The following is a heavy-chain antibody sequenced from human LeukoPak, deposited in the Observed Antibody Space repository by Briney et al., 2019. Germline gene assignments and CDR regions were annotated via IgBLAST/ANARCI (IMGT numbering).Heavy chain of an antibody. D-gene: IGHD3-22*01. J-gene: IGHJ4*02. CDR1: GGSISSSSYY. V-gene: IGHV4-39*07. Sequence: SETLSLTCTVSGGSISSSSYYWGWIRQPPGKGLEWIGSIYYSGSAYYNPSLKSRVTISVDTSKNQFSLKLSSVTAADTAVYYCARDPYYDSSGYYWTFYFDYWGQGTLVTVSS. CDR3: ARDPYYDSSGYYWTFYFDY. CDR2: IYYSGSA.